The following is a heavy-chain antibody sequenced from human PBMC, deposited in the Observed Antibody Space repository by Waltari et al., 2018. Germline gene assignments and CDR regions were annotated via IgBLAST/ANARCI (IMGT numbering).Heavy chain of an antibody. CDR2: FSYDAKT. CDR3: ARPGRVGGGSLMGLDY. J-gene: IGHJ4*02. V-gene: IGHV4-39*01. CDR1: GGSISSTSYY. Sequence: QLQLQDSDPGLVKPSETLSLTCSVSGGSISSTSYYWGWIRQPPGKGLEWIGRFSYDAKTHYNPALKSRITISVDTSKNQFSLQLRSVTAADTAIYYCARPGRVGGGSLMGLDYWGQGTLVTVSS. D-gene: IGHD2-15*01.